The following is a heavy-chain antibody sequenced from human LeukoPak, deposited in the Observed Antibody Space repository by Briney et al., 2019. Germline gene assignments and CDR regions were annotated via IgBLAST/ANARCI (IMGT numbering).Heavy chain of an antibody. CDR3: ARGPPTSRSGAHFDY. D-gene: IGHD2-2*01. Sequence: GGSLRLSCAASGFTFSHYAMHWVRQAPGEGLQWVAFISYSGNNYYYADSVKGRFIISRDDSKNTPYVEMNSLRLDDTAIYLCARGPPTSRSGAHFDYWGQGSLVPVPP. V-gene: IGHV3-30*03. J-gene: IGHJ4*02. CDR1: GFTFSHYA. CDR2: ISYSGNNY.